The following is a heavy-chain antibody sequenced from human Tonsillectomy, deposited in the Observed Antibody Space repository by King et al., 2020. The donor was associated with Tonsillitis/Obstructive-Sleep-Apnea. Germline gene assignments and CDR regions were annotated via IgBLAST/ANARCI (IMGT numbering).Heavy chain of an antibody. D-gene: IGHD3-3*01. Sequence: VQLVESGGGLVQPGGSLRLSCAASGFTFSSYEMNWVRQAPGKGLEWVSYISSSGSTIYYADSVKGRFTISRDNAKNSLYLQMNSLRAEDTAVYYCARDTRFLEWLPRGYYMDVWGKGTTVTVSS. CDR2: ISSSGSTI. CDR3: ARDTRFLEWLPRGYYMDV. J-gene: IGHJ6*03. V-gene: IGHV3-48*03. CDR1: GFTFSSYE.